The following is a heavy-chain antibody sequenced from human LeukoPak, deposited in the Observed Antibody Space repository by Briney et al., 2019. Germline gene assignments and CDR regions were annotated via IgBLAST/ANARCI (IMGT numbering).Heavy chain of an antibody. CDR2: ISSNGGST. J-gene: IGHJ4*02. CDR3: VKGTGNTEVCYFDY. D-gene: IGHD3/OR15-3a*01. CDR1: GFTFSSYA. Sequence: GGSLRLSCSASGFTFSSYAMHWVRQAPGKGLEYVSAISSNGGSTYYADSVKGRFTISRDNSKNTLYLQMSSLRAEDTAVYYCVKGTGNTEVCYFDYWGQGTLVTVSS. V-gene: IGHV3-64D*06.